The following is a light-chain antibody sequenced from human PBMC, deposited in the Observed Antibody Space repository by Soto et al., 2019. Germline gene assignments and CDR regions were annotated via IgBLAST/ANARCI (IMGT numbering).Light chain of an antibody. CDR3: QQRSDWPIT. J-gene: IGKJ5*01. CDR1: QSVDSH. CDR2: AAS. V-gene: IGKV3-11*01. Sequence: EIVLTQSPASLSLYPGERATLSCRASQSVDSHLFWYQQKPGQAPRLLIFAASNRATGIPVRFSGSGSGTDFTLAINRLEPDDFAVYYCQQRSDWPITFGQGTRLEI.